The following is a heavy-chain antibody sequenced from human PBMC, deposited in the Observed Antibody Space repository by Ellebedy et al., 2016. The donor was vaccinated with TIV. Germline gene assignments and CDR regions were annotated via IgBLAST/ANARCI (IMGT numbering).Heavy chain of an antibody. V-gene: IGHV3-7*01. D-gene: IGHD6-19*01. J-gene: IGHJ4*02. Sequence: GGSLRLSXAASGFTFSSYGMHWVRQAPGKGLEWVANIKQDGSEKYYVDSVKGRFTISRDNAKNSLYLQMSSLRPEDTAVYYCARAPPGSGPDYWGQGTLVTVSS. CDR3: ARAPPGSGPDY. CDR1: GFTFSSYG. CDR2: IKQDGSEK.